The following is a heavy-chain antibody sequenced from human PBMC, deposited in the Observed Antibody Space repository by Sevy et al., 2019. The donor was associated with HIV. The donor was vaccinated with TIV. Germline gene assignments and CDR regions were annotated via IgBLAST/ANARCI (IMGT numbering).Heavy chain of an antibody. Sequence: GGSLRLSCAASGFIFSYYGMHWVRQAPGKGLEWVAAIPYDGSSKYYADSVKGRLTISRDNSKNTLYLQMNSLRAEDTALYYCAKGQTDYYDTSGPVDYWGQGTLVTVSS. CDR2: IPYDGSSK. V-gene: IGHV3-30*02. CDR1: GFIFSYYG. J-gene: IGHJ4*02. D-gene: IGHD3-22*01. CDR3: AKGQTDYYDTSGPVDY.